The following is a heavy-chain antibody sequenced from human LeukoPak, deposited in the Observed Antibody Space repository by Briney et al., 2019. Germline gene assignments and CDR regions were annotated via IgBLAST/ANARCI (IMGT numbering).Heavy chain of an antibody. Sequence: SETLSLTCSVSGFSITSGYFWGWIRQSPGKGLEWIGNIYTTGAGRTYYNPSVKGRATLFSDKAKNQLSLKMNSVTAADTAVYYCARGQIYDYWTPVSWKFDLWGRGTLVSVSS. D-gene: IGHD3/OR15-3a*01. CDR1: GFSITSGYF. J-gene: IGHJ2*01. CDR3: ARGQIYDYWTPVSWKFDL. CDR2: IYTTGAGRT. V-gene: IGHV4-38-2*02.